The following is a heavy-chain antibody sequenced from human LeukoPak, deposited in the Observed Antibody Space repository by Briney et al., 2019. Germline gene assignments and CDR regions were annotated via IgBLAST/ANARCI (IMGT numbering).Heavy chain of an antibody. CDR2: IYPGDSDT. D-gene: IGHD5-18*01. V-gene: IGHV5-51*01. Sequence: GESLKISCKGSGYSFTSYWIGWVRQMPGKGLEWVGIIYPGDSDTRYSPSFQGQVTISADKSISTAYLQWSSLKASDTAMYYCARGVFVDTAMAHYFDYWGQGTLVTVSS. CDR3: ARGVFVDTAMAHYFDY. CDR1: GYSFTSYW. J-gene: IGHJ4*02.